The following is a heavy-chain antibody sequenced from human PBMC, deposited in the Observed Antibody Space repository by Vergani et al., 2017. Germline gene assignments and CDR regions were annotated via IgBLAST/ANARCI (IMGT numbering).Heavy chain of an antibody. CDR2: ISYDGTQK. CDR1: GFTSSYNG. V-gene: IGHV3-30*03. J-gene: IGHJ1*01. D-gene: IGHD1-1*01. CDR3: ATNSCGTPGCQIGYFME. Sequence: QVHLVESGGGVVQPGRSLRLSCVVSGFTSSYNGMHWVRQAPGKVLEWVAVISYDGTQKYYADSVKGRFTICRDNTKSTLYLQMNSLRTEDTAVYYCATNSCGTPGCQIGYFMEWGQGTLVTVSS.